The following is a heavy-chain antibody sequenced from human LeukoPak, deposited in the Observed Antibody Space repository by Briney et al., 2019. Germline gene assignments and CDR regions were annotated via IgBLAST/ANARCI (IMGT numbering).Heavy chain of an antibody. D-gene: IGHD3-16*01. Sequence: SQTLSLTCTVSGGSISSGDYYWSWIRQPPGKCLEWIGYIYYSGSSYYNPSLQSRVSISVDTSKHQFSVKLSSVTAADTAVYYCARVPRGWGYHFDYWGQGTLVTVSS. J-gene: IGHJ4*02. V-gene: IGHV4-30-4*01. CDR3: ARVPRGWGYHFDY. CDR1: GGSISSGDYY. CDR2: IYYSGSS.